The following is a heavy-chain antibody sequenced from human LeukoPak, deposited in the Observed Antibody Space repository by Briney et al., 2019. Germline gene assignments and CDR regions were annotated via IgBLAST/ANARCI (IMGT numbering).Heavy chain of an antibody. V-gene: IGHV3-64*01. J-gene: IGHJ4*02. D-gene: IGHD1-7*01. CDR2: ISGSGGST. CDR3: ARDPTLTRTTYLYFDY. CDR1: GFTFSSYA. Sequence: GGSLRLSCAASGFTFSSYAMSWVRQAPGKGLEWVSAISGSGGSTYYANSVKGRFTISRDNSKNTLYLHMGSLRAEDMAVYYCARDPTLTRTTYLYFDYWGQGTLVTVSS.